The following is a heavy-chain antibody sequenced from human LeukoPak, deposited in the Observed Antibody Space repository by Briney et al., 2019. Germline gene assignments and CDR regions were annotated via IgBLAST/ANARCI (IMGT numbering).Heavy chain of an antibody. Sequence: SGTLSLTCTVSGVSISSYYWSWLRQPPWKGLEWIGYIYYSGSTNYNPSLKSRVTISVDTSKNQFSLKLSSVTAADTAVYYCARGGYIDAFDIWGQGTMVTVSS. D-gene: IGHD5-12*01. CDR2: IYYSGST. CDR1: GVSISSYY. CDR3: ARGGYIDAFDI. J-gene: IGHJ3*02. V-gene: IGHV4-59*08.